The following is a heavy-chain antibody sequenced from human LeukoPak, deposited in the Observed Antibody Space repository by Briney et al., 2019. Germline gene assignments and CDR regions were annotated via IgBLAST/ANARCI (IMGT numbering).Heavy chain of an antibody. CDR3: ARVLLEGTTDY. Sequence: SETLSLTCTVSGGSISSGDYYWSWIRQPPGKGLEWIGYIYYSGSTYYNPSLKSRVTISVDTSKNQLSLDLSSVTAADSALYYCARVLLEGTTDYWGQGTLVTVSS. CDR2: IYYSGST. V-gene: IGHV4-30-4*02. J-gene: IGHJ4*02. D-gene: IGHD1-7*01. CDR1: GGSISSGDYY.